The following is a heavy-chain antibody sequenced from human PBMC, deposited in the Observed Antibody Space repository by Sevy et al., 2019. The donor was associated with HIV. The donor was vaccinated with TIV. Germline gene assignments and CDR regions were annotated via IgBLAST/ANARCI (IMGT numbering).Heavy chain of an antibody. Sequence: GGSLRLSCAASGFSFSSYWMSWVRQAPGKGLEWVANIKQDGSEKYYVDSVKGRFTISRDNAKNSLYLQMNSLRAEDTAVYYCAGGGWHSSSLVGWFDPWGQGTLVTVSS. CDR1: GFSFSSYW. D-gene: IGHD6-13*01. J-gene: IGHJ5*02. CDR2: IKQDGSEK. V-gene: IGHV3-7*03. CDR3: AGGGWHSSSLVGWFDP.